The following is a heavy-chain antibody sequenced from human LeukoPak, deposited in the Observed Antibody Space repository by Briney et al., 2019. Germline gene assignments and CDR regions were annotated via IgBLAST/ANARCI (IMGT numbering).Heavy chain of an antibody. V-gene: IGHV4-39*07. J-gene: IGHJ6*03. Sequence: PSETLSLTCTVSGGSISSSSYYWGWLRQPPGTGLEWIGSIYYSGSTYYNPSLKSRVTISVDTSKNQFSLKLSSVTAADTAVYYCAREHCSGGSCYSIYYCYYMDVWGKGTTVTVSS. CDR2: IYYSGST. D-gene: IGHD2-15*01. CDR3: AREHCSGGSCYSIYYCYYMDV. CDR1: GGSISSSSYY.